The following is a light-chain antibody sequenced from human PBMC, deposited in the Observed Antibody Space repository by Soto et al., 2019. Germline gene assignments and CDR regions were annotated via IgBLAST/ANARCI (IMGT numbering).Light chain of an antibody. J-gene: IGKJ5*01. Sequence: EIVMTQSPATLTVSPGERATLSCRASPSAGTNLAWYQQKPGQAPRLLIHGAFSRATGIPARFSGSGSGTEFTLTISSLQSEDFAVFYCQQYNQWPRTFGQGTRLEI. CDR2: GAF. CDR3: QQYNQWPRT. CDR1: PSAGTN. V-gene: IGKV3-15*01.